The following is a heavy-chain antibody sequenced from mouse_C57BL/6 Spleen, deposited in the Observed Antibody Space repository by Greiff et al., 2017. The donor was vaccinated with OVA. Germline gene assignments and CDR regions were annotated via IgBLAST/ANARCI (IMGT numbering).Heavy chain of an antibody. D-gene: IGHD4-1*01. CDR1: GYSITSGYY. CDR3: AKSRNWDYFDY. Sequence: ESGPGLVKPSQSLSLTCSVTGYSITSGYYWNWIRQFPGNKLEWMGYISYDGSNNYNPSLKNRISITRDPSKNQFFLKLNSVTTEDTATYYCAKSRNWDYFDYWGQGTTLTVSS. CDR2: ISYDGSN. V-gene: IGHV3-6*01. J-gene: IGHJ2*01.